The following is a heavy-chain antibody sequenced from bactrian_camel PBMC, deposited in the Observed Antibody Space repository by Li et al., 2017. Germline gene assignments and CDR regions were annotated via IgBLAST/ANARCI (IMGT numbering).Heavy chain of an antibody. CDR1: GSIKRGSLC. CDR3: AADSSAWGTWSLKETHFHW. Sequence: VQLVESGGGLVQPGGSLRLFSSVNGSIKRGSLCMGWFRQVPGKEREGVAAIDSDTVTTRYADSVKGRSTISKDNAKNVLNLQMSSLNPADSAMYYCAADSSAWGTWSLKETHFHWWGQGTQVTVS. CDR2: IDSDTVTT. V-gene: IGHV3S42*01. D-gene: IGHD5*01. J-gene: IGHJ4*01.